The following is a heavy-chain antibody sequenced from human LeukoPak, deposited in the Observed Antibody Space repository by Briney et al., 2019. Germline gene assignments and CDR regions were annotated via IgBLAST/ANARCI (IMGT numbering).Heavy chain of an antibody. CDR2: INHSGST. Sequence: PSETLSLTCAVYGGSFSGYYWSWIRQPPGKGLEWIGEINHSGSTNYNPSLKSRVTISVDTSKNQFSLKLSSVTAADTAVYCCARGRGCSGGSCYIDYWGQGTLVTVSS. D-gene: IGHD2-15*01. CDR1: GGSFSGYY. V-gene: IGHV4-34*01. J-gene: IGHJ4*02. CDR3: ARGRGCSGGSCYIDY.